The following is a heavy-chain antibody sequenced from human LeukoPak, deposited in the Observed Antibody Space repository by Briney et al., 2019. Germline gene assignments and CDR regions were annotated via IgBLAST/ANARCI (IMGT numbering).Heavy chain of an antibody. J-gene: IGHJ4*02. D-gene: IGHD3-22*01. CDR3: ASLGGIYYYDSSGYWTY. Sequence: GGSLRLSCAASGLTLSSHAMSWVRQAPGKGLEWVSSISGSGIITYYTDSVKGRFTISRDNSKNTLYLQMNSLRAEDTAVYYCASLGGIYYYDSSGYWTYWGQGTLVTVSS. V-gene: IGHV3-23*01. CDR2: ISGSGIIT. CDR1: GLTLSSHA.